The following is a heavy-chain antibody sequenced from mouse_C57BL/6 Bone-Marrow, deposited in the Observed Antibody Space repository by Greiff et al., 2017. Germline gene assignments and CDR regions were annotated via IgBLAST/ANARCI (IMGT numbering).Heavy chain of an antibody. V-gene: IGHV6-3*01. D-gene: IGHD2-1*01. Sequence: EVKLEESGGGLVQPGGSMKLSCVASGFTFSNYWMNWVRQSPETGLEWVAQIRLKSDNYATHYAESVKGRFTISRDDSKSSVYLQMNNLRAEDTGIYYCTGSYGNYCCAMDYWGQGTSVTVSS. CDR1: GFTFSNYW. J-gene: IGHJ4*01. CDR2: IRLKSDNYAT. CDR3: TGSYGNYCCAMDY.